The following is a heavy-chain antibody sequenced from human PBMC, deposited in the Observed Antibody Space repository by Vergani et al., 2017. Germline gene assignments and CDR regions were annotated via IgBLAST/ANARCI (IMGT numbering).Heavy chain of an antibody. V-gene: IGHV3-23*04. CDR2: ISGSGGST. D-gene: IGHD1-1*01. CDR3: AKDQSWNDGNY. CDR1: GFTFSSYS. J-gene: IGHJ4*02. Sequence: VQLVESGGGVVQPGGSLRLSCAASGFTFSSYSMNWVRQAPGKGLEWVSAISGSGGSTYYADSVKGRFTISRDNSKNTLYLQMNSLRAEDTAVYYCAKDQSWNDGNYWGQGTLVTVSS.